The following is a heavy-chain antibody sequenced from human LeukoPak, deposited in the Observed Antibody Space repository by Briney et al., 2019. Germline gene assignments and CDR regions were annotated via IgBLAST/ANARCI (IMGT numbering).Heavy chain of an antibody. J-gene: IGHJ3*01. D-gene: IGHD3-10*01. CDR3: XRDTHYYGSGSPAFDL. Sequence: GGSLRLSCAASGFPFSSYEMNWVRQAPGKGLEWVSYISSSGNAIYYADSVKGRFTISRDNAKNSLYLQLNSLRAEDTALYYXXRDTHYYGSGSPAFDLWGRGTMVTVSS. CDR1: GFPFSSYE. CDR2: ISSSGNAI. V-gene: IGHV3-48*03.